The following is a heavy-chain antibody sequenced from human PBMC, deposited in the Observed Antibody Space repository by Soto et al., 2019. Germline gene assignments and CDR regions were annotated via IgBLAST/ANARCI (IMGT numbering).Heavy chain of an antibody. CDR3: ARVSYYYDISGYCRFDY. D-gene: IGHD3-22*01. V-gene: IGHV3-66*01. J-gene: IGHJ4*02. CDR1: GFSVSSNY. Sequence: EVQLVESGGGLVQPGGSLRLSCAASGFSVSSNYMSWVRQAPGKGLEWVSVIYSGGSTYYADSVKGRFTISRDTSKHTLYLQMNSLRAKDTAGYSCARVSYYYDISGYCRFDYWGQGTLVTVSS. CDR2: IYSGGST.